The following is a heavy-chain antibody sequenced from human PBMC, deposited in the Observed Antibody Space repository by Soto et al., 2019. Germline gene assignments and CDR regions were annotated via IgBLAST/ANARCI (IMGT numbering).Heavy chain of an antibody. CDR2: ITCSSSYI. J-gene: IGHJ6*02. Sequence: GGSLRLSCAASGFTFSSYSMNWVRQAPGKGLVWVSSITCSSSYIYYADSVKGRFTISRDNAKNSLFLQMNNLRAEDTDVYYCASDGDIVVVTAIERLDEFYGMDVWGQGTTVTVSS. CDR1: GFTFSSYS. D-gene: IGHD2-21*02. V-gene: IGHV3-21*01. CDR3: ASDGDIVVVTAIERLDEFYGMDV.